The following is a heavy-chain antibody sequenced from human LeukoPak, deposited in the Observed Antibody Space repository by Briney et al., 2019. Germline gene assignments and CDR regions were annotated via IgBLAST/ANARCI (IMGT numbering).Heavy chain of an antibody. Sequence: SETLSLTCTVSGGSISSYYWSWIRQPPGKGLEWIGYIYYSGSTNYNPSLKSRVTISVDTSKNQFSLKLSSVTAADTAVYYCARRVPMRVDYWGQGTLVTVSS. CDR3: ARRVPMRVDY. CDR1: GGSISSYY. V-gene: IGHV4-59*08. J-gene: IGHJ4*02. CDR2: IYYSGST.